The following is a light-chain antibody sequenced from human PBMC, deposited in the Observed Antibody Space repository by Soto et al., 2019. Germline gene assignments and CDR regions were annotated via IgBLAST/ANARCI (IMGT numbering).Light chain of an antibody. CDR2: AAS. V-gene: IGKV1-39*01. CDR3: QQSSGIPYT. J-gene: IGKJ2*01. Sequence: DIQMTQSPSSLSASVGDRVTITCRASQTISTYLNWYQQNPGKAPKLLIYAASSLQSGVPSRFSGSGSGTDVTLTISSLQPEDFATYYRQQSSGIPYTFGQGTKLEIK. CDR1: QTISTY.